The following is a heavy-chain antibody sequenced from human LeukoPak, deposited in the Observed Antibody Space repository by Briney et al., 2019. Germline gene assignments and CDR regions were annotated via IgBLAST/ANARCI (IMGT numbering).Heavy chain of an antibody. V-gene: IGHV4-34*01. CDR2: INHSGST. CDR3: ARSYSNGWYPPGSWFDP. CDR1: GGSFSGYY. J-gene: IGHJ5*02. D-gene: IGHD6-19*01. Sequence: SETLSLTCAVYGGSFSGYYWSWIRQPPGKGLEWIGEINHSGSTNYNPSLKSRVTISVDTSKNQFSLKLSSVTAADTAVYYCARSYSNGWYPPGSWFDPWGQGTLVTVSS.